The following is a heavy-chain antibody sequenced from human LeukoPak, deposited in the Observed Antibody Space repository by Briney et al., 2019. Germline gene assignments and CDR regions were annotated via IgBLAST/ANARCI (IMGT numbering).Heavy chain of an antibody. J-gene: IGHJ4*02. CDR3: AKDRYYDFWSGITWDY. CDR1: GFTFSSYA. Sequence: PGGSLRLSCAASGFTFSSYAMSWVRQAPGKGLEWVSAISGSGGSTYYADSVKGRFTISRDNSKNTLYLQMNSLRAEDTAVYYCAKDRYYDFWSGITWDYWGQGTLVTVSS. D-gene: IGHD3-3*01. V-gene: IGHV3-23*01. CDR2: ISGSGGST.